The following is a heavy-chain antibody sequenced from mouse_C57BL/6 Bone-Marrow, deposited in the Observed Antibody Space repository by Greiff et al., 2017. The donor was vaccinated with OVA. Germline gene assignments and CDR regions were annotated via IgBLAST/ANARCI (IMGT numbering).Heavy chain of an antibody. D-gene: IGHD1-1*02. CDR2: ISDGGSYT. V-gene: IGHV5-4*01. CDR1: GFTFRSYA. J-gene: IGHJ2*01. CDR3: ARDMGNY. Sequence: EVQLVESGGGLVKPGGSLQLSCAASGFTFRSYAMSWVRQTPEKRLEWVATISDGGSYTYYPDNVKGRFTITRDNAKNNLYLQMSHLKSEDTAMYYCARDMGNYWGQGTTLTVAS.